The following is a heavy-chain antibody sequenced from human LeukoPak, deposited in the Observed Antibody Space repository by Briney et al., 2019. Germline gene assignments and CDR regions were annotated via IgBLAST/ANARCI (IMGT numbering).Heavy chain of an antibody. D-gene: IGHD4-17*01. CDR2: ISNSGSDI. CDR3: ARLTYGY. J-gene: IGHJ4*02. V-gene: IGHV3-48*02. CDR1: GFIVSSNY. Sequence: PGGSLRLSCAASGFIVSSNYMTWARQAPGKGLEWISYISNSGSDISYADSVKGRFTISRANAKNSLYLQMNSLRDEDTAVYYCARLTYGYWGQGTLVSVSS.